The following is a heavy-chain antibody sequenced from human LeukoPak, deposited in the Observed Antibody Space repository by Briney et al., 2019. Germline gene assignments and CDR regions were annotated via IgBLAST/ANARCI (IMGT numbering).Heavy chain of an antibody. CDR2: IKQDGSEK. Sequence: GGSLRLSCAASGFTFSSHWMSWVRQAPGKGLEWVANIKQDGSEKYYVDSVKGRFTISRDNAKNSLYLQMNSLRAEDTAVYYCARQGGSYTIDYWGQGTLVTVSS. CDR1: GFTFSSHW. D-gene: IGHD1-26*01. CDR3: ARQGGSYTIDY. J-gene: IGHJ4*02. V-gene: IGHV3-7*01.